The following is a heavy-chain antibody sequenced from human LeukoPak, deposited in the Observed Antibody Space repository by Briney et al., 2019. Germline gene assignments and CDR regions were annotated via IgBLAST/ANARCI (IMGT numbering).Heavy chain of an antibody. CDR3: ARDSRVYDFWSGYHDAFDI. CDR1: GFTVSSNY. D-gene: IGHD3-3*01. V-gene: IGHV3-53*01. J-gene: IGHJ3*02. Sequence: GGSLRLSCAASGFTVSSNYMSWVRQAPGKGLEWVSVIYSGGSTYYADSEKGRFTISRDNSKNTLYLQMNSLRAEDTAVYYCARDSRVYDFWSGYHDAFDIWGQGTMVTVSS. CDR2: IYSGGST.